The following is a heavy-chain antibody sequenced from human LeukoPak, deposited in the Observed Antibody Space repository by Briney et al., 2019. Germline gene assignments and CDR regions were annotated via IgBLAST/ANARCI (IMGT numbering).Heavy chain of an antibody. D-gene: IGHD1-26*01. CDR3: ARLMWELPPHYYYMDV. J-gene: IGHJ6*03. Sequence: PGGSLRLSCAASGFTFSSYSMNWVRQAPGKGLEWVSSISSSSSYIYYAHSVKGRFTISRDNAKNSLYLQMNSLRAEDTAVYYCARLMWELPPHYYYMDVWGKGTTVTISS. CDR2: ISSSSSYI. CDR1: GFTFSSYS. V-gene: IGHV3-21*01.